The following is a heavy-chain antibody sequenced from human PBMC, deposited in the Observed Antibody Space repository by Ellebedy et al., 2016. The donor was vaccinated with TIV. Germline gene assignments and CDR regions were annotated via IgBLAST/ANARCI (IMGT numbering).Heavy chain of an antibody. CDR1: GFTFSSYW. CDR2: IKQDGSEK. Sequence: PGGSLRLSCAASGFTFSSYWMSWVRQTSGKGLEWVANIKQDGSEKYYVDSVKGRFTISRDNAKNSVDLQMNTLRAEDTAVYYCATTLNYGGNCFFDNWGQGTLVTVSS. CDR3: ATTLNYGGNCFFDN. J-gene: IGHJ4*02. V-gene: IGHV3-7*01. D-gene: IGHD4-23*01.